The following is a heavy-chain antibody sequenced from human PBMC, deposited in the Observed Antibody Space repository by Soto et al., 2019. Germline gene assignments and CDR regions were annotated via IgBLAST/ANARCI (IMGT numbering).Heavy chain of an antibody. Sequence: SETLSLTCTVSGGSISSGGSYWSWIRQHPGQGLEWIGHISFAGTTYYNPSLKSRVIISVDTSKNQFSLKVTAVTAADTAVYYCARVVYYVDRSGFYFDSWGLGSLVTVSS. J-gene: IGHJ4*02. V-gene: IGHV4-31*03. CDR1: GGSISSGGSY. CDR2: ISFAGTT. D-gene: IGHD3-22*01. CDR3: ARVVYYVDRSGFYFDS.